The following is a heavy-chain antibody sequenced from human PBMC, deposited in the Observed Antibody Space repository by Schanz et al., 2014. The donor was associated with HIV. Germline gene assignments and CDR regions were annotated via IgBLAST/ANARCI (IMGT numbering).Heavy chain of an antibody. J-gene: IGHJ4*02. CDR1: GFIFSSYG. Sequence: EVQLVESGGGLVQPGRSLRLSCAASGFIFSSYGMSWVRQAPRKGLEWVSLIGSGGGRRYYADSVKGRFTISRDNSKNTLYLQMNSLRAEDTAVYYCAKDSPDYYHNSGYFRYWGQGTLVTVSS. CDR2: IGSGGGRR. CDR3: AKDSPDYYHNSGYFRY. D-gene: IGHD3-22*01. V-gene: IGHV3-23*04.